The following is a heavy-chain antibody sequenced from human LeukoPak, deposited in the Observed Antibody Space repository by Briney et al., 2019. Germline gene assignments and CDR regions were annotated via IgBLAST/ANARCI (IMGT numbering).Heavy chain of an antibody. CDR3: ARGGYSYGHKEREFDS. D-gene: IGHD5-18*01. CDR2: INHNGDA. CDR1: GGSFSDYY. V-gene: IGHV4-34*01. Sequence: PSETLSLTSAVYGGSFSDYYWSWIRQPPREGLEWVCEINHNGDANYNPSLKGRVTISVDTSKNQFSLKINTVTAADTALYYCARGGYSYGHKEREFDSWGQGTLVTVSS. J-gene: IGHJ4*02.